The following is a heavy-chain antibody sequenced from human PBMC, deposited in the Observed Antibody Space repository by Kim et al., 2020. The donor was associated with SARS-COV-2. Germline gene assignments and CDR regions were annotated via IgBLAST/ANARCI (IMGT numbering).Heavy chain of an antibody. CDR2: IYYSGST. J-gene: IGHJ6*02. V-gene: IGHV4-39*01. D-gene: IGHD6-13*01. Sequence: SETLSLTCTVSGGSISSSSYYWGWIRQPPGKGLEWIGSIYYSGSTYYNPSLKSRVTISVDTSKNQFSLKLSSVTAADTAVYYCARHSAKRHHVKQQLDYYYYYGMDVWGQGTTVTVSS. CDR1: GGSISSSSYY. CDR3: ARHSAKRHHVKQQLDYYYYYGMDV.